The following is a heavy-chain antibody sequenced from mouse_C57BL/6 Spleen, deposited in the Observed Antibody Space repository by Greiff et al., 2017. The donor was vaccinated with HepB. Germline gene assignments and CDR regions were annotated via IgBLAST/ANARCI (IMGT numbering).Heavy chain of an antibody. V-gene: IGHV1-19*01. CDR1: GYTFTDYY. D-gene: IGHD1-1*01. J-gene: IGHJ2*01. CDR3: ARPVVAENFDY. CDR2: INPYNGGT. Sequence: VQLQQSGPVLVKPGASVKMSCKASGYTFTDYYMNWVKQSHGKSLEWIGVINPYNGGTSYNQKFKGKATLTVDKSSSTAYMELNSLTSEDSAVYYCARPVVAENFDYWGQGTTLTVSS.